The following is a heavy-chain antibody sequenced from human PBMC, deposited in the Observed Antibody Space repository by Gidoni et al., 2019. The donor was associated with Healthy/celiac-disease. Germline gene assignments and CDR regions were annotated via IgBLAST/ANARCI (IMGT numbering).Heavy chain of an antibody. V-gene: IGHV4-34*01. CDR3: ARVGTYTYYDFWSGYSELDY. J-gene: IGHJ4*02. CDR2: INHSGST. CDR1: GGSFSGYY. D-gene: IGHD3-3*01. Sequence: QVQLQQWGAGLLKPSATLSLTCAVYGGSFSGYYWSWIRQPPGKGLEGIGEINHSGSTNYNPSLKSRVTISVDTSKNQFSLKLSSVTAADTAVYYCARVGTYTYYDFWSGYSELDYWGQGTLVTVSS.